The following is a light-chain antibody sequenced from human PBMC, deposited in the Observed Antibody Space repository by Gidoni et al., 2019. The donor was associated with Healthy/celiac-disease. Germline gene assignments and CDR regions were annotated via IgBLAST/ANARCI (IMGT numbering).Light chain of an antibody. CDR2: DDS. CDR1: NIGSKS. J-gene: IGLJ3*02. CDR3: QVWDSSSDHWV. Sequence: SYVLTQQPSVSVAPGNNIGSKSVHWYQQKPCQSPVLVGYDDSDRPAGIPERFSGSNSGNTATLTISRVEAGDEADYYCQVWDSSSDHWVFGGGTKLTVL. V-gene: IGLV3-21*02.